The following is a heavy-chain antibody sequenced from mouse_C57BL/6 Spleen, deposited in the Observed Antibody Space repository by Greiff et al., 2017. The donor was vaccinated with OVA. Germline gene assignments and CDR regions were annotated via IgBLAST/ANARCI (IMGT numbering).Heavy chain of an antibody. CDR2: IYPGDGDT. V-gene: IGHV1-82*01. CDR3: ARTHYGPYFDY. J-gene: IGHJ2*01. CDR1: GYAFSSSW. Sequence: VQLQQSGPELVKPGASVKISCKASGYAFSSSWMNWVKQRPGKGLEWIGRIYPGDGDTNYKGQFKGKATLPADKSSSTAYMPLSLLTSEDSAVYFYARTHYGPYFDYWGQGTTLTVSS. D-gene: IGHD1-1*02.